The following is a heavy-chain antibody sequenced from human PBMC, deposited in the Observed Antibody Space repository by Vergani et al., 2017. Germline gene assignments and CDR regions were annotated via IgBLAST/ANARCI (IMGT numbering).Heavy chain of an antibody. D-gene: IGHD3-10*01. CDR3: ARAGRWFGELLLQREFDY. V-gene: IGHV3-30-3*01. Sequence: QVQLVGSGGGVVQPGRSLRLSCAASGFTFSSYAMHWVRQAPGKGLEWVAVISYDGSNKYYADSVKGRFTISRDNSKNTLYLQMNSLRAEETAVYYCARAGRWFGELLLQREFDYWSQGTLVTVSS. CDR2: ISYDGSNK. CDR1: GFTFSSYA. J-gene: IGHJ4*02.